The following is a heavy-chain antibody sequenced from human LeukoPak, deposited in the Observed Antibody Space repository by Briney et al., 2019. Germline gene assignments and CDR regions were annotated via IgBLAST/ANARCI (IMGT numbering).Heavy chain of an antibody. CDR3: ARDSGTYFPFGYFDY. CDR2: INHSGST. J-gene: IGHJ4*02. V-gene: IGHV4-34*01. D-gene: IGHD1-26*01. CDR1: GGSFSGYY. Sequence: PSETLSLTCAVYGGSFSGYYWSWIRQPPGKGLEWIGEINHSGSTNYNPSLKSRVTISVDTSRNQFSLKLISVAAADTAVYYCARDSGTYFPFGYFDYWGQGILVTVSS.